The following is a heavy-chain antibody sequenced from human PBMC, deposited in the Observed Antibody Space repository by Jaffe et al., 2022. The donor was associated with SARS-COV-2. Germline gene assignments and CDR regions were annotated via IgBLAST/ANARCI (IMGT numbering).Heavy chain of an antibody. CDR3: ARDQGPNGMDV. J-gene: IGHJ6*02. CDR1: AFTFSSYS. V-gene: IGHV3-21*01. Sequence: EVQLVESGGGLVKTGGSLRLSCAASAFTFSSYSMNWVRQAPGKGLEWVSSISSSSSYIYYADSVKGRFTISRDNAKNSLYLQMNSLRAEDTAVYYCARDQGPNGMDVWGQGTTVTVSS. CDR2: ISSSSSYI.